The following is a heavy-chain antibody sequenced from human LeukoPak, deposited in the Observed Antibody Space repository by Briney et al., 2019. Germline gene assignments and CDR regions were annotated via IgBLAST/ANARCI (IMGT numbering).Heavy chain of an antibody. CDR3: AKPNEKDYLLFVFQH. J-gene: IGHJ1*01. V-gene: IGHV3-20*04. CDR1: GFTFDDYG. D-gene: IGHD2/OR15-2a*01. Sequence: PGGSLRLSCAASGFTFDDYGMSWVRQAPGKGLEWVSGINWNGGSTGYADSVKGRFIISRDNAKHFLLLQITSMSAENAAVYYGAKPNEKDYLLFVFQHWGQGTLVTVSS. CDR2: INWNGGST.